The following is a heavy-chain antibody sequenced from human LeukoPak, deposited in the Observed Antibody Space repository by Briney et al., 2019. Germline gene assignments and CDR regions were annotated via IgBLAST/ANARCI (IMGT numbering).Heavy chain of an antibody. Sequence: SETLSLTCAVYGGSFSGYYWSWIRQPPGKGLEWIGEINHSGSTNYNPSLKSRVTISVDTSKNQFSLKLSSVTAADTAVYYCARGRPGNFWYWGQGTLVTVSS. CDR3: ARGRPGNFWY. V-gene: IGHV4-34*01. J-gene: IGHJ4*02. CDR1: GGSFSGYY. CDR2: INHSGST. D-gene: IGHD3-3*01.